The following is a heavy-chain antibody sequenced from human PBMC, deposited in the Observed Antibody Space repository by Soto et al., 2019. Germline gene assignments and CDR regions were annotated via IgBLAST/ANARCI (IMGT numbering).Heavy chain of an antibody. V-gene: IGHV3-33*08. Sequence: HPGGSLRLSCAASGFTFSSQWMSWVRQAPGKGLEWVAIIWYDGSNKYFADSVKGRFTISRDNSKNTLYLQMNSLRAEDTAVYYCARYDSSGYYWPYYYYGMDVWGQGTTVTVSS. D-gene: IGHD3-22*01. CDR3: ARYDSSGYYWPYYYYGMDV. CDR2: IWYDGSNK. CDR1: GFTFSSQW. J-gene: IGHJ6*02.